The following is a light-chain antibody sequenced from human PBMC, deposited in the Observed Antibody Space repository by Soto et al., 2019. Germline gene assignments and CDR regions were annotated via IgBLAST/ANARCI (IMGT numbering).Light chain of an antibody. Sequence: DIVMTQSPDSLVVSLGERATINCKSSQSVLYSSNNKNYLAWYQQKPGQPPKLLIYWASTRESGVPDRFSGSGSGTDFTLTISSLQAEDVPVYYCHQYYSSPPTFGGGTKVQIK. CDR1: QSVLYSSNNKNY. CDR2: WAS. J-gene: IGKJ4*01. CDR3: HQYYSSPPT. V-gene: IGKV4-1*01.